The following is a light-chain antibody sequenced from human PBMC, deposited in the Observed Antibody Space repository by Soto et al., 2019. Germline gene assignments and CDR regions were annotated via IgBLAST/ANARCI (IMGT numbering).Light chain of an antibody. V-gene: IGKV3-11*01. Sequence: EIVLTQSPATLSLSPGERATLSCRASQSVSSYLAWYQQKPGQAPRLLIYDASNRATGIPARFSGSGSGTDFTLTISSLEPEDFAVYYCQQRSNPGTFGPWTKVDIK. J-gene: IGKJ3*01. CDR1: QSVSSY. CDR2: DAS. CDR3: QQRSNPGT.